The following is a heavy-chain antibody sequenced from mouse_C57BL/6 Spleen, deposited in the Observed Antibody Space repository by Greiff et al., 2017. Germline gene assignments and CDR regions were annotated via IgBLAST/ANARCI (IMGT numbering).Heavy chain of an antibody. CDR3: ARRDYGGFYAMDY. D-gene: IGHD1-1*01. Sequence: QVTLKESGPGILQSSQTLSLTCSFSGFSLSTSGMGVSWIRQPSGKGLEWLAHIYWDDDKRYNPSLKSRLTISKDTSRNQVFLKITSVDTADTATYYCARRDYGGFYAMDYWGQGTSVTVSS. CDR2: IYWDDDK. CDR1: GFSLSTSGMG. V-gene: IGHV8-12*01. J-gene: IGHJ4*01.